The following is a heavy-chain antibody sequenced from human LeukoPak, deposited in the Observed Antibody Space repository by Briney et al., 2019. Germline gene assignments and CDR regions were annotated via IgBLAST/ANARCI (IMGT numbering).Heavy chain of an antibody. CDR3: ARVYQSAEYYFDY. CDR1: GGSFGGYY. V-gene: IGHV4-34*01. Sequence: PSETLSLTCAVYGGSFGGYYWSWIRQPPGKGLEWIGEINHSGSTNYNPSLKSRVTISVDTSKNQFSLKLSSVTAADTAVYYCARVYQSAEYYFDYWGQGNLVSVSS. CDR2: INHSGST. D-gene: IGHD2-2*01. J-gene: IGHJ4*02.